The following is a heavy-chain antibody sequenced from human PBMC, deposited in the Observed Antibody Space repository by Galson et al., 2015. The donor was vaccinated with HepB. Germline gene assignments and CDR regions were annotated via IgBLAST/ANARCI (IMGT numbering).Heavy chain of an antibody. J-gene: IGHJ4*02. Sequence: SVKVSCKASGYTFISYGMSWVRQAPGQGLEWMGKINPYKRDTNYAEKFQGRVAMTIDTSTSTVYMELRSLTSDDTAVYYCARDYYDFWSGYHTGSEYWGQGTLVTVSS. CDR3: ARDYYDFWSGYHTGSEY. CDR1: GYTFISYG. D-gene: IGHD3-3*01. CDR2: INPYKRDT. V-gene: IGHV1-18*01.